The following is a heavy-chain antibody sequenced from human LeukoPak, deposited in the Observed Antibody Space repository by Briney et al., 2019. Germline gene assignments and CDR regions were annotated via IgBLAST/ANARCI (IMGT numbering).Heavy chain of an antibody. Sequence: SETLSLTCAVYGGSFSGYYWSWIRQPPGKGLEWIGEIHLGGSTNYNPSLKSRVTISVDTSKNQFSLKLSSVTAADTAVYYCASSNGYWGQGTLVTVSS. CDR1: GGSFSGYY. CDR3: ASSNGY. J-gene: IGHJ4*02. D-gene: IGHD2-8*01. CDR2: IHLGGST. V-gene: IGHV4-34*01.